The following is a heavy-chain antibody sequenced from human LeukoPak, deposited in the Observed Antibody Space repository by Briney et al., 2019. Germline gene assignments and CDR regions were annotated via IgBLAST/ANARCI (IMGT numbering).Heavy chain of an antibody. Sequence: PGGSLRLSCAASGFTLSSYGMHWVRQAPGKGLEWVAFIRYDGSNKYYADSVKGRFTVSRDNSKNTLYLQMNSLRAEDTAVYYCAKDLARSFDYWGQGTLVTVSS. CDR1: GFTLSSYG. V-gene: IGHV3-30*02. CDR2: IRYDGSNK. CDR3: AKDLARSFDY. J-gene: IGHJ4*02. D-gene: IGHD3-16*01.